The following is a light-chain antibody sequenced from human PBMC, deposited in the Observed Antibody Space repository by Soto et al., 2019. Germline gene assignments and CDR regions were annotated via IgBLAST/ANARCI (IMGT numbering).Light chain of an antibody. V-gene: IGLV2-23*03. J-gene: IGLJ2*01. CDR1: SSDVGIYNL. CDR2: EGI. CDR3: CAYAGSSTFV. Sequence: QSALTQPASVSGSPGQSITISCTGTSSDVGIYNLVSRYHQHPGKAPKLMIYEGIKRPSGVSNRFSGSKSGNTASLTIAGLQAEDEADYYCCAYAGSSTFVFGGGTKLTVL.